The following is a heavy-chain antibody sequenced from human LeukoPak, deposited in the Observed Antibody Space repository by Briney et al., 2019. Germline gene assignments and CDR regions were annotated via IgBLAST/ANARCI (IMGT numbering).Heavy chain of an antibody. Sequence: ASVNVSCKASGHRFTSYAMNWVRQAPGQGLEWMGWINTNTGNPTYAQGFTGRFVFSLDTSVSTAYLQISSLKAEDTAVYYCAREGVLQQLEQGAFDIWGQGTMVTVSS. V-gene: IGHV7-4-1*02. CDR3: AREGVLQQLEQGAFDI. CDR2: INTNTGNP. D-gene: IGHD6-13*01. J-gene: IGHJ3*02. CDR1: GHRFTSYA.